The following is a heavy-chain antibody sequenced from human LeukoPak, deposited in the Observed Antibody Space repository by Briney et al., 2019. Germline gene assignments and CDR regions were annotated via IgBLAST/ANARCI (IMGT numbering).Heavy chain of an antibody. D-gene: IGHD1/OR15-1a*01. CDR2: ISYDGSNK. CDR3: ARDTGNTNYFDY. V-gene: IGHV3-30-3*01. CDR1: GFTFSSYA. J-gene: IGHJ4*02. Sequence: PGGSLRLSCAASGFTFSSYAMHWVRQAPGKGLEWVAVISYDGSNKYYADSVKGRFTISRDNSKNTLYLQVNSLRDEDTAVYYCARDTGNTNYFDYWGQGTLVTVSS.